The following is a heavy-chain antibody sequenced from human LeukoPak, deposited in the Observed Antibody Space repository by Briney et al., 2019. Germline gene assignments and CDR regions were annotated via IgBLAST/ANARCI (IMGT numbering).Heavy chain of an antibody. V-gene: IGHV3-23*01. CDR2: ISSSGIST. J-gene: IGHJ4*02. D-gene: IGHD5-18*01. CDR3: AKGDTGMIRRYYFDN. CDR1: GFTFNIYA. Sequence: GGSLRLSCAASGFTFNIYAMTWVRQAPGRGLEWVSSISSSGISTYYADSVKGRFTISRDKSKNTLSLQMRSLRGEDTAIYYCAKGDTGMIRRYYFDNWGQGTLVTVSS.